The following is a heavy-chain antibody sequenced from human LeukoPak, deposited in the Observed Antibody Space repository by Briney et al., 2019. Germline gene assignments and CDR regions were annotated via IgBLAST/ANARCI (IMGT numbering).Heavy chain of an antibody. CDR3: ARVLAVAGVDY. J-gene: IGHJ4*02. D-gene: IGHD6-19*01. CDR1: AYSFSSGYY. Sequence: PSETLSLTCVVSAYSFSSGYYWGWIRPPLGKGLEWIGMIYHSGSTYYNPSLKSRVTIAVDTSKNPSSLKLSPVTAADTAVYYCARVLAVAGVDYWGQGTLVTVSS. V-gene: IGHV4-38-2*01. CDR2: IYHSGST.